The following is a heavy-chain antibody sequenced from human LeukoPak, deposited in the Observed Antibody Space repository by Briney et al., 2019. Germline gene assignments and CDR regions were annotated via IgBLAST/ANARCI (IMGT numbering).Heavy chain of an antibody. CDR2: IYTSGST. D-gene: IGHD5-18*01. J-gene: IGHJ4*02. CDR3: AREGPNIRGYSYGSKGFSFDY. V-gene: IGHV4-61*02. CDR1: GGSISSGSYY. Sequence: SETLSLTCTVSGGSISSGSYYWSWIRQPAGKGLEWIGRIYTSGSTNYNPSLKSRVTISVDTSKNQFSLKLSSVTAADTAVYYCAREGPNIRGYSYGSKGFSFDYWGQGTLVTVSS.